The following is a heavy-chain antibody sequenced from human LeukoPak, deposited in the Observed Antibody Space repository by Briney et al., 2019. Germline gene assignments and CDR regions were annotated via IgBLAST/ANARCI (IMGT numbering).Heavy chain of an antibody. D-gene: IGHD2-2*01. V-gene: IGHV4-34*01. Sequence: GSLRLSCAASGFTFSSYGMSWIRQPPGKGLEWIGEINHSGSTNYNPSLKSRVTISVDTSKNQFSLKLSSVTAADTAVYYCARGASSYCSSTSCYLRRGYYYYYMDVWGKGTTVTVSS. CDR3: ARGASSYCSSTSCYLRRGYYYYYMDV. CDR1: GFTFSSYG. J-gene: IGHJ6*03. CDR2: INHSGST.